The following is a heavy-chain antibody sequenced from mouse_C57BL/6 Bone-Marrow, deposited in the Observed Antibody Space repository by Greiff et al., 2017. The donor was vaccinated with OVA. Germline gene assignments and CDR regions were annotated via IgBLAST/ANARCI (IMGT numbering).Heavy chain of an antibody. CDR2: ISSGGSYT. J-gene: IGHJ1*03. CDR1: GFTFSSYG. Sequence: EVMLVESGGDLVKPGGSLKLSCAASGFTFSSYGMSWVRQTPDKRLEWVATISSGGSYTYYPDSVKGRFTISRDNAKNTLYLQMSRLKSEDTAMYYCARQVNWYFDVWGTGTTVTVSS. CDR3: ARQVNWYFDV. V-gene: IGHV5-6*01.